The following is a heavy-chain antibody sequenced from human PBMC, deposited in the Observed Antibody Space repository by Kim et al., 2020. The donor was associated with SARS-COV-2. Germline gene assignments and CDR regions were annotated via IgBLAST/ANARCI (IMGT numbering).Heavy chain of an antibody. CDR3: TGGIYHD. Sequence: GGSLRLSCAASGFTFSSSAMHWVRQAPGKGLEWVAIESYDKANKYYADCVKGRFTISRDNSRNTLYLQMDYLRTEDTAVYYCTGGIYHDWGQGTLVTVSS. D-gene: IGHD2-8*02. J-gene: IGHJ4*02. CDR1: GFTFSSSA. CDR2: ESYDKANK. V-gene: IGHV3-30*01.